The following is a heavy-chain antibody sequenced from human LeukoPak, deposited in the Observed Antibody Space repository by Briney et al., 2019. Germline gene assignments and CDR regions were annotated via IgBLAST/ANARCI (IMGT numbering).Heavy chain of an antibody. CDR3: ANREGGYTYDPFDY. Sequence: GGSLRLSCAASGFTFSTYAMSWVRQAPGRGLEWVSAISGSSDTTYYADSVKGRYTISRDNSKNTLYLQMNSLRAEDTAVYYCANREGGYTYDPFDYWGQGTLVTVSS. CDR2: ISGSSDTT. J-gene: IGHJ4*02. V-gene: IGHV3-23*01. D-gene: IGHD5-18*01. CDR1: GFTFSTYA.